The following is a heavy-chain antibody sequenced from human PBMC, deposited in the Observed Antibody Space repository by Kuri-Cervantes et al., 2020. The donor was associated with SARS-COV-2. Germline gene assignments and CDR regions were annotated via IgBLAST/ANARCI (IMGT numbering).Heavy chain of an antibody. J-gene: IGHJ4*02. D-gene: IGHD3-16*01. V-gene: IGHV4-39*01. CDR1: GGSISSSRSYC. CDR3: SIHTFPMGGFDY. CDR2: SYYSGST. Sequence: SETLSLTCTVSGGSISSSRSYCWGWIRPPPGKGLDWIGSSYYSGSTYYNPSLKSRVTISVDTSKNQFSLKLSAVTAAGTAVYYCSIHTFPMGGFDYWGQGTLVTVSS.